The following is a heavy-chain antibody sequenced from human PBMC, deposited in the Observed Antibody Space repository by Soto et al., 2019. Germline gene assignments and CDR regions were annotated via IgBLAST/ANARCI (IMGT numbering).Heavy chain of an antibody. J-gene: IGHJ2*01. V-gene: IGHV3-33*01. CDR1: GFDFKTYG. CDR3: ARDHCSRSNCYPRWYFDL. D-gene: IGHD2-2*01. Sequence: QGQLVESGGGVVQPGRSLRLSCVASGFDFKTYGMHWVRQAPGKGLEWVAVIGFDGTNIHYSDSVRGRFSISRDNSENTVSLQMNSLRVEDTALYYCARDHCSRSNCYPRWYFDLWGRGTLVTVSS. CDR2: IGFDGTNI.